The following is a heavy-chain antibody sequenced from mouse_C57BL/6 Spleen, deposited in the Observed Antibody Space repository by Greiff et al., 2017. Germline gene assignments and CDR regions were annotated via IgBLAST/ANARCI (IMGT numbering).Heavy chain of an antibody. Sequence: EVQLQQSGAELVKPGASVKLSCTASGFNITAYYMQWVKQRTEQGLEWIGRIDPEDGETKYAPKFQGKATITADTSSNTAYLQLSSLTSEDTAVLFRSRYYGSSPFAYWGQGTLVPVSA. D-gene: IGHD1-1*01. CDR2: IDPEDGET. CDR1: GFNITAYY. J-gene: IGHJ3*01. CDR3: SRYYGSSPFAY. V-gene: IGHV14-2*01.